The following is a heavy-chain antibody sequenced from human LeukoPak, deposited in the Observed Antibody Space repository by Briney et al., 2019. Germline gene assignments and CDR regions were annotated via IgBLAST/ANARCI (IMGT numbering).Heavy chain of an antibody. CDR1: GYTFTSYG. J-gene: IGHJ4*02. CDR3: ARTTGEKGITMVRGVNDY. CDR2: ISAYNGNT. D-gene: IGHD3-10*01. Sequence: WASVKVSCKASGYTFTSYGISWVRQAPGQGLEWMGWISAYNGNTNYAQKLQGRVAMTTDTSTSTAYMELRSLRSDDTAVYYCARTTGEKGITMVRGVNDYWGQGTLVTVSS. V-gene: IGHV1-18*01.